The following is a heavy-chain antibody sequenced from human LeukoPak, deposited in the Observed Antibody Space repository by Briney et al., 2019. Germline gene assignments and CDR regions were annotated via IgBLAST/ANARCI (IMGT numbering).Heavy chain of an antibody. D-gene: IGHD6-19*01. CDR3: ARSGDSSTSGGGLDI. CDR2: LSNDGDSA. CDR1: GFDFRNYY. Sequence: GGSLRLSCTASGFDFRNYYMHWVRQAPGKGLVWVSRLSNDGDSATYADPVKGRFTISRDNAKSTMHLQLSSLRVEDTALYYCARSGDSSTSGGGLDIWGQGTLVTVPS. V-gene: IGHV3-74*03. J-gene: IGHJ3*02.